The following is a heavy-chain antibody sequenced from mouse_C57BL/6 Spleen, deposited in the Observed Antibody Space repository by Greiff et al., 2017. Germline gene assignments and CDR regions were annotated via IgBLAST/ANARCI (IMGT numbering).Heavy chain of an antibody. Sequence: VQLQQPGAELVMPGASVKLSCKASGYTFTSYWMHWVKQRPGQGLEWIGEIDPSDSYTNYNQKFKGKSTLTVDKSSSTAYMQLSSLTSEDSAVYYCARSDYSNFFFDYWGQGTTLSVSS. CDR1: GYTFTSYW. CDR3: ARSDYSNFFFDY. D-gene: IGHD2-5*01. CDR2: IDPSDSYT. V-gene: IGHV1-69*01. J-gene: IGHJ2*01.